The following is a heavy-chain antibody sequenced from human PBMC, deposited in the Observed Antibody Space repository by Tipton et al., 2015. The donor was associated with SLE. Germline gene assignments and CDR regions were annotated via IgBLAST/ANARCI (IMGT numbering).Heavy chain of an antibody. V-gene: IGHV3-11*05. D-gene: IGHD6-13*01. CDR1: GYSISSGYY. CDR3: ARVSYSSSWYDRDNWFDP. J-gene: IGHJ5*02. Sequence: LSLTCAVSGYSISSGYYMSWIRQAPGKGLEWVSYISSSSSYTNYADSVKGRFTISRDNAKNSLYLQMNSLRAEDTAVYYCARVSYSSSWYDRDNWFDPWGQGTLVTVSS. CDR2: ISSSSSYT.